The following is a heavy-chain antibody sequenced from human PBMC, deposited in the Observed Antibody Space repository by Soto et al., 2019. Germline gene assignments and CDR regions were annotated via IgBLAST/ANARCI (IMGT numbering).Heavy chain of an antibody. CDR3: AKDPSGDYGGAFDP. Sequence: EVQLLESGGGLVQPGGSLRLSCAASGFAFSSYAMTWVRLVPGKGLEYVSSITGSGAGTFYADSVKGRFTISRDNSKNTLYLQLSSLRVEDTAIYFCAKDPSGDYGGAFDPWGQGSLVTVSS. CDR2: ITGSGAGT. J-gene: IGHJ5*02. D-gene: IGHD4-17*01. CDR1: GFAFSSYA. V-gene: IGHV3-23*01.